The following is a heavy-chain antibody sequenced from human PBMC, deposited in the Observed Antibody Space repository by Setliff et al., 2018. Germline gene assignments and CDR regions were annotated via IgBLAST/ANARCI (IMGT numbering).Heavy chain of an antibody. CDR1: GVSITTFY. J-gene: IGHJ5*02. D-gene: IGHD3-22*01. Sequence: PSETLSLTCNVSGVSITTFYWTWVRQPPGKGLEWIGFITYSGSANYHPSLKSRVTISLDTSKNQFSLKLSSVTAADTAVYYCARVDDVGSGYENWIDPWGRGTLVTVSS. V-gene: IGHV4-59*12. CDR2: ITYSGSA. CDR3: ARVDDVGSGYENWIDP.